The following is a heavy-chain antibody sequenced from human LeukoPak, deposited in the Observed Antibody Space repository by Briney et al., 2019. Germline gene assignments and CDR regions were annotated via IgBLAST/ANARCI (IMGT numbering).Heavy chain of an antibody. CDR3: ARGPDYDILTGYYPHKYHFDY. J-gene: IGHJ4*02. D-gene: IGHD3-9*01. CDR2: INHSGST. V-gene: IGHV4-34*01. Sequence: SETLSLTCAVYGGSFSGYYWSWIRQPPGKGLEWIGEINHSGSTNYNPSLKSRVTISVDTSKNQFSLKLSSVTAADTAVYYCARGPDYDILTGYYPHKYHFDYWGQGTLVTVSS. CDR1: GGSFSGYY.